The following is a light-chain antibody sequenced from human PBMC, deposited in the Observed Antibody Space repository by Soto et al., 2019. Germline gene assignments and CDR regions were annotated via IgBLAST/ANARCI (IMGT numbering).Light chain of an antibody. CDR1: QCISNY. V-gene: IGKV1-27*01. CDR2: AAS. Sequence: DVQMTQSPSSLSASVGDRVTITCRASQCISNYLACYQQKPGKVPNLLIYAASTLQSGVPSRFSGSGSGTDFTLTISSLQPEDFATYYCQQLYSHPLTFGGGTRLEIK. CDR3: QQLYSHPLT. J-gene: IGKJ5*01.